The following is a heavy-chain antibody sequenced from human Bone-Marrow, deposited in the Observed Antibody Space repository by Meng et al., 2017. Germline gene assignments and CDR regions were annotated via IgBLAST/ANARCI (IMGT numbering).Heavy chain of an antibody. V-gene: IGHV1-2*02. J-gene: IGHJ4*02. CDR2: INPNTGGT. D-gene: IGHD2-2*01. CDR3: ARTRRSGGVVPAAMDY. Sequence: ASVKVSCKASGYTLTDYYIHWVRQAPGQGLEWMGWINPNTGGTNYAQKFQGRVTMTRDTSISTAYMELSRLRSDDTAVYYCARTRRSGGVVPAAMDYWGQGTLVTVSS. CDR1: GYTLTDYY.